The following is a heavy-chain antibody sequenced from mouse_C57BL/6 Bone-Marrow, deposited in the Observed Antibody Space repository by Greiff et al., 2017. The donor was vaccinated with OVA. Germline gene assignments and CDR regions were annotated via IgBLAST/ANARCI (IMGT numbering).Heavy chain of an antibody. D-gene: IGHD1-3*01. V-gene: IGHV1-15*01. CDR2: IDPENGGT. CDR1: GYTFTDYD. CDR3: TIAPLLLDY. J-gene: IGHJ2*01. Sequence: QVQLQQSGAELVRPGASVTLSCKASGYTFTDYDMHWVKQTPVNGLEWIGAIDPENGGTAYNQKFKGKAILTADKSYSTAYMELRSLTSEDSAVYFCTIAPLLLDYWCQGTTLTVSS.